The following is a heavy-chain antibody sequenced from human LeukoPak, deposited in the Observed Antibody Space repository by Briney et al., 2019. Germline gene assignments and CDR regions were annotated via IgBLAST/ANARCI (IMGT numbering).Heavy chain of an antibody. V-gene: IGHV1-18*01. CDR1: GYTFTCYG. Sequence: ASVKVSCKASGYTFTCYGISWVRQAPGQGLEWMGWISAYNGNTNYAQKLQGRVTMTTDTSTSTAYMELRSLRSDDTAVYYCARDRGHCSSTSCSGLDYWGQGTLVTVSS. CDR3: ARDRGHCSSTSCSGLDY. CDR2: ISAYNGNT. D-gene: IGHD2-2*01. J-gene: IGHJ4*02.